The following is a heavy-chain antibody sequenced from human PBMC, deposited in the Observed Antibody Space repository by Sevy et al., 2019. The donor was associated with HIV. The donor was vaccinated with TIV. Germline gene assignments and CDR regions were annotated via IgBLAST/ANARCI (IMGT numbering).Heavy chain of an antibody. D-gene: IGHD5-18*01. J-gene: IGHJ6*02. CDR1: GFTFSSYG. CDR3: ARADSYAEWYYYYYGMDV. V-gene: IGHV3-33*01. Sequence: GGSLRLSCAASGFTFSSYGMHWVRQAPGKGLEWVAVIWYDGSNKYYADSVKGRFTISRDNSKNTLYLQMNSLRAEDTAVYYCARADSYAEWYYYYYGMDVWGQGTMVTVSS. CDR2: IWYDGSNK.